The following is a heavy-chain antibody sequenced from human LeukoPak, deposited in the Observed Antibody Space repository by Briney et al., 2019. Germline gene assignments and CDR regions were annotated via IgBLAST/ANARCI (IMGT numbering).Heavy chain of an antibody. CDR1: GGSFNDSY. J-gene: IGHJ4*02. CDR3: ARVSGIMISLGGVISYFDY. V-gene: IGHV4-34*01. Sequence: SETLSLTCTRCGGSFNDSYWTWIRQPPGKGLEGIGEINHSGGTDYNPALRSRGTISVDPSKNQLSLQLRSMTAADTGVYYCARVSGIMISLGGVISYFDYWGQGTLVTVSS. CDR2: INHSGGT. D-gene: IGHD3-16*02.